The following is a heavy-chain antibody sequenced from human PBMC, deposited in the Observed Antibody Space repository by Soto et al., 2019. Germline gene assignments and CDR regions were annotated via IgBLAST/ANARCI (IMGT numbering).Heavy chain of an antibody. CDR3: AREIHYYGAGSYWVEEIYFDY. V-gene: IGHV4-30-4*01. Sequence: QVQLQESGPGLVKPSQTLSLTCTVSGGSISRGDYYWIWIRQPPGKGLEWIGYIYYSGSNYYNPSLKSRVNLSVDTSKNQFSLKLSSMTAADTAVYYCAREIHYYGAGSYWVEEIYFDYWGQGTLVTVAS. CDR2: IYYSGSN. CDR1: GGSISRGDYY. J-gene: IGHJ4*02. D-gene: IGHD3-10*01.